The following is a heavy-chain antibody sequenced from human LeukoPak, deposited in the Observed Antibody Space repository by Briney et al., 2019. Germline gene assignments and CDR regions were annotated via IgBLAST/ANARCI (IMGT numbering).Heavy chain of an antibody. CDR1: GYSISSVFY. Sequence: SENLSHTCTGSGYSISSVFYWGWIRQPPGKGLEGSGSIYPSGSTYYNPSLKSPVTISVDTSTNQFSLKLSSVTAADTAVYYCARDSRYCSSTSCYKRAAFDIWGQGTMVTVSS. CDR2: IYPSGST. J-gene: IGHJ3*02. V-gene: IGHV4-38-2*02. D-gene: IGHD2-2*02. CDR3: ARDSRYCSSTSCYKRAAFDI.